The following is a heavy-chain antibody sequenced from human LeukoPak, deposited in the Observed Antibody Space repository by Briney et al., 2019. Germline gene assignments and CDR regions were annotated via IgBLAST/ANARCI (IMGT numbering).Heavy chain of an antibody. V-gene: IGHV3-23*01. CDR3: AKGLGSSGYYYSPFDS. CDR2: ISGSGGST. J-gene: IGHJ4*02. CDR1: GFTFSSYA. Sequence: GASLRLSCAASGFTFSSYAMSWVRQAPGKGLEWVSGISGSGGSTYYADSVKGRFTISSDNSKNTLYLQMNSLRAEDTAVYYCAKGLGSSGYYYSPFDSWGQGTLVTVSS. D-gene: IGHD3-22*01.